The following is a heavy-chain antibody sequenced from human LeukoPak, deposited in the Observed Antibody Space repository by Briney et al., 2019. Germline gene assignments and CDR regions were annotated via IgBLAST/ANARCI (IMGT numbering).Heavy chain of an antibody. J-gene: IGHJ4*02. CDR2: IIPIFGTA. CDR3: ASGYCGGDCYFDY. CDR1: GGTFSSYA. V-gene: IGHV1-69*13. Sequence: SVKVSCKASGGTFSSYAISWVRQAPGQGLEWMGGIIPIFGTANYAQKFQGRVTITADESTSTAYMELSSLRSEDTAVYYCASGYCGGDCYFDYWGQGTLVTISS. D-gene: IGHD2-21*02.